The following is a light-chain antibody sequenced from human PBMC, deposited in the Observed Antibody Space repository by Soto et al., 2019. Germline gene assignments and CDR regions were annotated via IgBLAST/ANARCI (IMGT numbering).Light chain of an antibody. V-gene: IGKV3-20*01. Sequence: DIVLTQSPGTLSLSPGERATLSCRASQSVSSSYLAWYQQKPGQAPRLLIYGASSRATGISDRFSGSGSGTDFTLTINRLEPEDFAVYYCQLYGSSSYTFGQGTKLEIK. CDR1: QSVSSSY. CDR2: GAS. J-gene: IGKJ2*01. CDR3: QLYGSSSYT.